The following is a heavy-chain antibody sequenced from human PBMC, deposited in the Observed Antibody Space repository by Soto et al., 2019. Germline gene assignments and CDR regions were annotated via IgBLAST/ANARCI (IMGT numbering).Heavy chain of an antibody. V-gene: IGHV1-18*01. D-gene: IGHD6-6*01. CDR1: GYTFNSYG. Sequence: ASLKVSCKASGYTFNSYGISWVRQAPGQGLEWMGWISAYNGNTNYAQKLQGRVTMTTDTSTSTAYMELRSLRSDDTAVYYCARDRGAARPTYYYYYGMDVWGQGTTVNVSS. CDR2: ISAYNGNT. J-gene: IGHJ6*02. CDR3: ARDRGAARPTYYYYYGMDV.